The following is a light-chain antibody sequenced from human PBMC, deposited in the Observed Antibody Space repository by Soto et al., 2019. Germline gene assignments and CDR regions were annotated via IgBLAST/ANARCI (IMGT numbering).Light chain of an antibody. Sequence: DIQMTQSPSTLSASVGGRVTITCRASQSVGTWVAWYQQKPGKAPKLLIYGASNLESGVPSRFSGSGSGTEFTLTITSLQSDDFATYYCQEYNSHSFGGGTKVDIK. CDR3: QEYNSHS. CDR1: QSVGTW. V-gene: IGKV1-5*01. J-gene: IGKJ4*01. CDR2: GAS.